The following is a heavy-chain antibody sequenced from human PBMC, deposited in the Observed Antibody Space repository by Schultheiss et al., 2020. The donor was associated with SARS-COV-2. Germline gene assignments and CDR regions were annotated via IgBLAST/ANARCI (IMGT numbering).Heavy chain of an antibody. CDR1: GFTFRNYW. Sequence: GGSLRLSRAASGFTFRNYWMSWVRQAPGKGLEWVANIKQDGSVKHYVASVRGRFIASRDNAKNSLDLQMNSLRVDDTAVYYCVKEGEEMGTSWGQGTLVTVSS. J-gene: IGHJ4*02. CDR3: VKEGEEMGTS. D-gene: IGHD5-24*01. CDR2: IKQDGSVK. V-gene: IGHV3-7*03.